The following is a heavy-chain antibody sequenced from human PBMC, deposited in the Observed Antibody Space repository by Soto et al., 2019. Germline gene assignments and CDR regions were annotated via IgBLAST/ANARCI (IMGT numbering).Heavy chain of an antibody. D-gene: IGHD6-13*01. CDR1: GYSFSSHA. CDR2: IIPVFGTP. CDR3: ARGGALSTSWYWGDGLDS. Sequence: GASVKVSCKASGYSFSSHAITWVRPAPGQGLEWMGGIIPVFGTPSYAQKFQGRVTISADKSTNTSYLELRSLRSEDTAVYYCARGGALSTSWYWGDGLDSWGQGTQVTVSS. V-gene: IGHV1-69*06. J-gene: IGHJ4*02.